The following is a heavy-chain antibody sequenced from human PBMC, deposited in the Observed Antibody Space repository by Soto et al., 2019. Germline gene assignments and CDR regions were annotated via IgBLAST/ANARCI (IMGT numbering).Heavy chain of an antibody. D-gene: IGHD2-15*01. CDR3: ARVPSSSGRAHFDY. Sequence: QVKLVESWGGVVQPGRSLRLSCAASGFTFSSYAMHWVRQAPGKGLEWVAVISYDGSNKYYADSVKGRFTISRDNSKNTLYLQMNSLRAEDTAVYYCARVPSSSGRAHFDYWGQGTLVTVSS. CDR1: GFTFSSYA. V-gene: IGHV3-30-3*01. J-gene: IGHJ4*02. CDR2: ISYDGSNK.